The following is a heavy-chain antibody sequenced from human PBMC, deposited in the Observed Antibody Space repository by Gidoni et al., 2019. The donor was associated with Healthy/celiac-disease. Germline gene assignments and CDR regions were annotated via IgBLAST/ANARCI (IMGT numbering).Heavy chain of an antibody. CDR2: ISSSGSTI. J-gene: IGHJ1*01. CDR1: GFTFSSYE. V-gene: IGHV3-48*03. CDR3: ARDRDGVTTVTENDFQH. Sequence: EVQLVESGGGLVQPGGSLRLSCAAAGFTFSSYEMNWVRQAPGKGLEWVSYISSSGSTIYYADSVKCRFTSSRDNAKNSMYLQMNSLRAEDTAVYYCARDRDGVTTVTENDFQHWGQGTLVTVSS. D-gene: IGHD4-17*01.